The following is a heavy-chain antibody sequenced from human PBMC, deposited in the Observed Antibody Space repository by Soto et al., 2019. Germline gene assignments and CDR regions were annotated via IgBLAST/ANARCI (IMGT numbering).Heavy chain of an antibody. CDR2: IIPAFDAT. J-gene: IGHJ4*02. V-gene: IGHV1-69*06. Sequence: QVQLVQSGAELRRPGSSVKVSCTASGGTFSTYDISWVRQAPGQGLEWMGGIIPAFDATKFAQKFQGRLTITADKSTGTVYMELSSLSSEDTAVYYCARDRSSSWYNGTFYFDSWGQGTLDTVSS. CDR1: GGTFSTYD. D-gene: IGHD2-2*01. CDR3: ARDRSSSWYNGTFYFDS.